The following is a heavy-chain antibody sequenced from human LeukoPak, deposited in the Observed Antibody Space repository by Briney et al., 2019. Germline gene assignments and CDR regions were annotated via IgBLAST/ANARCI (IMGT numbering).Heavy chain of an antibody. CDR2: ISTRYGNT. Sequence: GASVKVSCKASGYSFINYGISWVRQAPGQGLEWMGWISTRYGNTKYAQKFQGRVTMTTDTSTSTAYMELRSLTSDDTAMYHCARGLMNEYNSGWSMHHFDHWGQGTLVTVSS. V-gene: IGHV1-18*01. CDR3: ARGLMNEYNSGWSMHHFDH. J-gene: IGHJ4*02. D-gene: IGHD6-19*01. CDR1: GYSFINYG.